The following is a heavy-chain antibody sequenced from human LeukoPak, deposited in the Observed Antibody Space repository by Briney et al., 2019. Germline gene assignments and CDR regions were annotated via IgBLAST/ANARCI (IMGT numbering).Heavy chain of an antibody. Sequence: GESLKISCKGSGYSLTSYWIGWVRQIPGKGLEWMGIIYPGDSDTRYSPSFQGQVTISADKSISTAYLQWSSLKASDTAMYYCARRGSGSYHPIDYWGQGTLVTVSS. D-gene: IGHD1-26*01. CDR2: IYPGDSDT. J-gene: IGHJ4*02. CDR3: ARRGSGSYHPIDY. CDR1: GYSLTSYW. V-gene: IGHV5-51*01.